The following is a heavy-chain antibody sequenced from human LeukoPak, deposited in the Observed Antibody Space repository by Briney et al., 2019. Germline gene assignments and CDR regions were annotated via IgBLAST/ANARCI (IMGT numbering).Heavy chain of an antibody. J-gene: IGHJ3*02. D-gene: IGHD1-14*01. CDR1: GGSISRYY. CDR2: VYSSGST. V-gene: IGHV4-4*07. Sequence: NASETLSLTCTVSGGSISRYYWSWIRQPAGKGLEWVGRVYSSGSTNYNPSLKSRVAMSVDTSNNQFSLRLSSVTAADTAVYYCARQAYETGSDAFDIWGQGTMVTVSS. CDR3: ARQAYETGSDAFDI.